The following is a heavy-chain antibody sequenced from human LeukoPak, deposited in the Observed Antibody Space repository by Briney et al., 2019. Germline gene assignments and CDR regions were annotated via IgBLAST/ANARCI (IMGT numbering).Heavy chain of an antibody. Sequence: GGSLRLSCAASGFTFSSYSMNWVRQAPGKGLEWVSSISSSSSYIYYADSVKGRSTISRDNAKNSLYLQMNSLRVEDTAVYYCARGGNSLDYWGQGTLVTVSS. CDR2: ISSSSSYI. D-gene: IGHD3-10*01. CDR3: ARGGNSLDY. CDR1: GFTFSSYS. V-gene: IGHV3-21*01. J-gene: IGHJ4*02.